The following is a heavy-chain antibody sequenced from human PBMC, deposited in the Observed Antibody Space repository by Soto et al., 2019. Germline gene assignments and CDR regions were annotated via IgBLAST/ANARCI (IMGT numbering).Heavy chain of an antibody. CDR2: IYYSGST. CDR3: ARGDTVSGMDV. Sequence: PSETLSLTCTVSGGSISSGGYYWSWIRQHPGKGLEWIGYIYYSGSTYYNPSLKSRVTISVDTSKNQFSLKLSSVTAADTAVYYCARGDTVSGMDVWGQGTTGTVS. J-gene: IGHJ6*02. V-gene: IGHV4-31*03. CDR1: GGSISSGGYY. D-gene: IGHD4-4*01.